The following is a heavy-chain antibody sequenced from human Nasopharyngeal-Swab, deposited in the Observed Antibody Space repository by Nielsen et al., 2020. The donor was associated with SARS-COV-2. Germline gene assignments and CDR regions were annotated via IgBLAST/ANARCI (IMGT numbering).Heavy chain of an antibody. Sequence: SETLSLTCTVAGGSISSYYWSWIRQPPGKGLEWIGYIYYSGSTNYNPSLKSRVTISVDTSKNQFSLKLSSVTAADTAVYYCARAGIAAAGLDYWGQGTLVTVSS. CDR3: ARAGIAAAGLDY. D-gene: IGHD6-13*01. V-gene: IGHV4-59*01. CDR1: GGSISSYY. CDR2: IYYSGST. J-gene: IGHJ4*02.